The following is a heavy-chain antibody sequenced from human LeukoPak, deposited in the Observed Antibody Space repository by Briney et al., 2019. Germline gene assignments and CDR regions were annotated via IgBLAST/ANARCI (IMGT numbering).Heavy chain of an antibody. CDR3: ARDRGGTYMYFQH. Sequence: GGSLRLSCAASGFTFSSYEMNWVRQAPGKGLEWVSYISSSGSTIYYADSVKGRFTISRDNAKNSLYLQMNSLRAEDTALYYCARDRGGTYMYFQHWGQGTLVTVSS. CDR2: ISSSGSTI. V-gene: IGHV3-48*03. CDR1: GFTFSSYE. J-gene: IGHJ1*01. D-gene: IGHD1-26*01.